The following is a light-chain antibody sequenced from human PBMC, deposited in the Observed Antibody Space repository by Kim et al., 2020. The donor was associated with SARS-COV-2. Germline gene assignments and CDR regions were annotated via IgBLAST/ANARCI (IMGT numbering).Light chain of an antibody. CDR1: SSRIGTNC. V-gene: IGLV1-51*01. CDR2: DNN. J-gene: IGLJ2*01. CDR3: GTWDGSLSAVV. Sequence: GREATLSCLVSSSRIGTNCVSWYQKLPAPAPQLLIYDNNKRPSGIPDRFSGSKSGTSATLGLTGLQTGDEADYYCGTWDGSLSAVVFGGGTKLTVL.